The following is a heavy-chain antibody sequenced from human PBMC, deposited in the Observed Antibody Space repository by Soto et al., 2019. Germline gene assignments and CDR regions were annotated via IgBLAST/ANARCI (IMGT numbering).Heavy chain of an antibody. D-gene: IGHD3-10*01. Sequence: EVQLMESGGDLVQTGGSLRLSCAASGFTFGGHSMNWVRQARGKGLEWISHISSGSDTIYYADSVNGRFTISRDNAKNSLYLQMRSLRDEDTAVYYCAIDQGSQATSTYYPYGMDVWVQGTTVTV. V-gene: IGHV3-48*02. CDR3: AIDQGSQATSTYYPYGMDV. CDR2: ISSGSDTI. J-gene: IGHJ6*02. CDR1: GFTFGGHS.